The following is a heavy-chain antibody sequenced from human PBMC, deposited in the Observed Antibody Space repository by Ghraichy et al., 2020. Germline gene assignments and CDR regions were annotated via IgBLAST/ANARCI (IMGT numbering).Heavy chain of an antibody. J-gene: IGHJ6*02. CDR1: GYTFTSYG. Sequence: ASVKVSCKASGYTFTSYGISWVRLAPGQGLEWMGYISAYNGNTNYAQKLQGRVTMTTDTSTSTAYMELRSLRSDDTAVYYCAREGGYYYGSGSYYKEDGYVGMDGWGQGTTVTVSS. CDR2: ISAYNGNT. V-gene: IGHV1-18*04. D-gene: IGHD3-10*01. CDR3: AREGGYYYGSGSYYKEDGYVGMDG.